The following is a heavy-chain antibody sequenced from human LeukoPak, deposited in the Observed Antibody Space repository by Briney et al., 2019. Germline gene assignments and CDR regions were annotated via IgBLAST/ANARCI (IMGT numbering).Heavy chain of an antibody. J-gene: IGHJ3*02. D-gene: IGHD2/OR15-2a*01. CDR1: GFTLSNCA. Sequence: GGSLRLSCAASGFTLSNCAMSWVRQAPGKGLEWVANIKQDGSEKYYVDSVKGRLTISRDNAKNSLYLQMNSLRAEDTAVYYCARVFFHVDAFDIWGQGTMVTVSS. CDR2: IKQDGSEK. V-gene: IGHV3-7*05. CDR3: ARVFFHVDAFDI.